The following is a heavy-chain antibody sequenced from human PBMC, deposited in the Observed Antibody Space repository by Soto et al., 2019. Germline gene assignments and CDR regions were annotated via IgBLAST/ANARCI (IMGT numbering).Heavy chain of an antibody. Sequence: GSLRLSCAASGFTFSSYGMHWVRQAPGKGLEGGAVILYGGGNKYYADSVKGRFTISRDNSKNMLFLQMNTLRVEDTAMYYCTRDDVYCDGGGCYGVPMDVWGKGTTVTVSS. CDR2: ILYGGGNK. CDR1: GFTFSSYG. CDR3: TRDDVYCDGGGCYGVPMDV. J-gene: IGHJ6*03. V-gene: IGHV3-33*01. D-gene: IGHD2-15*01.